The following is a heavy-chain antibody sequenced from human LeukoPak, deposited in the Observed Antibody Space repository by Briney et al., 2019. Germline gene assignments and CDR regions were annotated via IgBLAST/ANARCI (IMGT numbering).Heavy chain of an antibody. CDR1: RYTFTSYY. Sequence: VSVKVSCKASRYTFTSYYMHWVRQAPGQGLEWMGIINPSGGSTTYAQKFQGRVTMTRDTSTSTVYMELSSLRSDDTAVYYCARAMTTVTALDYWGQGTLVTVSS. V-gene: IGHV1-46*01. CDR3: ARAMTTVTALDY. J-gene: IGHJ4*02. CDR2: INPSGGST. D-gene: IGHD4-17*01.